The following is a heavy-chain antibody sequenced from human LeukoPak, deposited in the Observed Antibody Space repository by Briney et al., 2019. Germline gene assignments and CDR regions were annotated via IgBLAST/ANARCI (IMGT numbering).Heavy chain of an antibody. J-gene: IGHJ6*03. CDR1: GYTFTSYG. D-gene: IGHD2-2*01. V-gene: IGHV1-18*01. CDR3: ARVVSPDIVVVPAATHFGNYYYYYMDV. Sequence: ASVKVSCKASGYTFTSYGISWVRQAPGQGLEWMGWISAYNGNTNYAQKLQGRVTMTTDTSTSTAYMELRSLRSDDTAVYYCARVVSPDIVVVPAATHFGNYYYYYMDVWGKGTTVTVSS. CDR2: ISAYNGNT.